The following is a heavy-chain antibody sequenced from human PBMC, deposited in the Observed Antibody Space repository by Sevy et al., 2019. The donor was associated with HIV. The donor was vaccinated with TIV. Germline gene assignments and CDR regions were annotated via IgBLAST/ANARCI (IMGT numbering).Heavy chain of an antibody. D-gene: IGHD2-15*01. CDR1: GLTFSSYA. Sequence: GGSLRLSCAASGLTFSSYAMSWVRQAPGKGLEWVSAISGSGGSTYYADSVKGRFTISRDNSKNTLYLQMNSLRAEDTAVYHCALHCSGGSCYPYWGQGTLVTVSS. V-gene: IGHV3-23*01. J-gene: IGHJ4*02. CDR2: ISGSGGST. CDR3: ALHCSGGSCYPY.